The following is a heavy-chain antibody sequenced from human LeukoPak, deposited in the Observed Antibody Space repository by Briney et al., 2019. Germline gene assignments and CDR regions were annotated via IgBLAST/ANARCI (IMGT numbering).Heavy chain of an antibody. CDR2: ISSTSSAI. V-gene: IGHV3-48*04. J-gene: IGHJ4*02. CDR3: ARVIGSYGDSAY. CDR1: GFTFSSYS. Sequence: GGSLRLSCAASGFTFSSYSMDWVRQAPGKGLEWLSYISSTSSAIYYADSLKGRFTISRDNAKNSLYLQMDSLRAEDTAVYYCARVIGSYGDSAYWGQGTLVTVSS. D-gene: IGHD3-16*01.